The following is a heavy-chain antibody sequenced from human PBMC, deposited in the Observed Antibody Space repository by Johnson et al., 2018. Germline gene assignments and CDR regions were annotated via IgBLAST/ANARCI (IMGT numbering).Heavy chain of an antibody. CDR1: GFTFSSYA. CDR3: ANLYLGSGRLHDAFDI. D-gene: IGHD3-10*01. Sequence: VQLVESGGGLVQPGGSLRLSCAASGFTFSSYAMSWVRQAPGKGLEWVSAISGSGGSTYYADSVKGRFTISRDNSKNTLYLQMTSRRAEDTAAYYCANLYLGSGRLHDAFDIWGQGTMVTVSS. CDR2: ISGSGGST. J-gene: IGHJ3*02. V-gene: IGHV3-23*04.